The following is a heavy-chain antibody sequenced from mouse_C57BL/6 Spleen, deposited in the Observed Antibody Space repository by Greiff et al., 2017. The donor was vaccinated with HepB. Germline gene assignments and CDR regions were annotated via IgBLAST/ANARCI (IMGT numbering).Heavy chain of an antibody. CDR1: GYAFSSSW. J-gene: IGHJ3*01. Sequence: QVQLKESGPELVKPGASVKISCKASGYAFSSSWMNWVKQRPGKGLEWIGRIYPGDGDTNYNGKFKGKATLTADKSSSTAYIQLSSLTSEDSAVYCCARGPKATWGRFAYWGQGTPVTVSA. CDR2: IYPGDGDT. CDR3: ARGPKATWGRFAY. V-gene: IGHV1-82*01. D-gene: IGHD1-2*01.